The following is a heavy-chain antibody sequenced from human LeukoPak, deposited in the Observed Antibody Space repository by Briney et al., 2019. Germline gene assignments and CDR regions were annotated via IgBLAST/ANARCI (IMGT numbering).Heavy chain of an antibody. J-gene: IGHJ5*02. CDR3: ATRSGDFWSGFDN. CDR2: FDPEQATT. CDR1: GYSLSDLN. Sequence: GASVKVSCKVSGYSLSDLNIHWGRQAPGKGLECMGGFDPEQATTIYAQKFQGRLTMTEEISTDTVYMELSSLTSEDTAVYYCATRSGDFWSGFDNWGQGTLVTVSS. V-gene: IGHV1-24*01. D-gene: IGHD3-3*01.